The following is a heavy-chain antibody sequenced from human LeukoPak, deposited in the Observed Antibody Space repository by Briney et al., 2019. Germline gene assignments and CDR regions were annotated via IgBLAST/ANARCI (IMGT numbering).Heavy chain of an antibody. Sequence: SVKVSCKASGGTFSSYAISWVRQAPGKGLEWMGGIIPIFGTANYAQKFQGRVTITADESTSTAYMELSSLRSEDTAVYYCARDHSKSSGRGSSWGQGTLVTVSS. CDR2: IIPIFGTA. V-gene: IGHV1-69*01. D-gene: IGHD6-19*01. CDR1: GGTFSSYA. J-gene: IGHJ4*02. CDR3: ARDHSKSSGRGSS.